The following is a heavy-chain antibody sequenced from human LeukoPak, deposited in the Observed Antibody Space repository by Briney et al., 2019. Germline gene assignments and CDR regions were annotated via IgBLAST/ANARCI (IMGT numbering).Heavy chain of an antibody. CDR2: INPNSGGT. Sequence: ASVKVSCKASGYTFTGYYMHWVRQAPGQGLEWMGWINPNSGGTNYAQKFQGWVTMTRDTSTSTVYMELSSLRSEDTAVYYCARDEMYSSGWYPWFDPWGQGTLVTVSS. J-gene: IGHJ5*02. CDR3: ARDEMYSSGWYPWFDP. CDR1: GYTFTGYY. V-gene: IGHV1-2*04. D-gene: IGHD6-19*01.